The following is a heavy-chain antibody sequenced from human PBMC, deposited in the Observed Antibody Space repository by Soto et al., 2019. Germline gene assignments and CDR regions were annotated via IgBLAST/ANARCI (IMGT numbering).Heavy chain of an antibody. D-gene: IGHD3-9*01. CDR3: ARSSGGNFDIIIEGTNWFAP. Sequence: ASVKVSCKASGYTFTSYGMNWVRQAPGRGLEWMGWINPGNGNTKYSQKFQGRVIIERDTSASTVYMEVSSLTSEDTAMYYCARSSGGNFDIIIEGTNWFAPWGQGTLVTVSS. J-gene: IGHJ5*02. CDR1: GYTFTSYG. CDR2: INPGNGNT. V-gene: IGHV1-3*01.